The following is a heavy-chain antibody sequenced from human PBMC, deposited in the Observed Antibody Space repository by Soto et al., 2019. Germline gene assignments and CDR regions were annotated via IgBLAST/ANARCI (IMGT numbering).Heavy chain of an antibody. CDR3: AIGRTYFDF. J-gene: IGHJ4*02. CDR2: ISDGDGDT. Sequence: LLQSGGDLVQPGGSLRLSCAASGFTFSDYAMTWVRQAPGKGLEWVSDISDGDGDTHYADSVRGRFVISRDNSKNTLFLEMNSLRAEDAAVYYCAIGRTYFDFWGQGSLVTVSS. CDR1: GFTFSDYA. V-gene: IGHV3-23*01.